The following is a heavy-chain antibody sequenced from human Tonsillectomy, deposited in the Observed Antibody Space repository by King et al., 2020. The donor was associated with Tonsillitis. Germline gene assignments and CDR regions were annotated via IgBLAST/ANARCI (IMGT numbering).Heavy chain of an antibody. J-gene: IGHJ4*02. D-gene: IGHD1-1*01. CDR3: ARGDNNSGDY. Sequence: QLVQSGGGLVQPGGSLRLSCAASGFTFGTYWMTWVRQAPGKGLEWVANMNEDGSIKYHVDSVKGRFTISRDNAKNSLYLQMNSLTAEDTALYYCARGDNNSGDYWGQGTLVTVSA. CDR1: GFTFGTYW. CDR2: MNEDGSIK. V-gene: IGHV3-7*03.